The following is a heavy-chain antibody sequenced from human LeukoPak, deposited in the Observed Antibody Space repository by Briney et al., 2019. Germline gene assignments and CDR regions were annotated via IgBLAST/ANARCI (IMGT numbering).Heavy chain of an antibody. CDR1: GYTFTRYY. Sequence: ASVKVSYKASGYTFTRYYMHWVRQAPGQGLEGMGWINPNSGGTNYAQKFQGRVTMTRDTSISTAYMELSRLRSDDTAVYYCARRLGAYDAFDIWGQGTMVTVSS. CDR2: INPNSGGT. J-gene: IGHJ3*02. V-gene: IGHV1-2*02. CDR3: ARRLGAYDAFDI. D-gene: IGHD3-10*01.